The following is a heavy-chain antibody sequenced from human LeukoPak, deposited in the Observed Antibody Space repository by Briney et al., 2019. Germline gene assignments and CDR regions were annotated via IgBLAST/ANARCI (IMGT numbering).Heavy chain of an antibody. CDR2: IKRDGSDK. J-gene: IGHJ4*02. V-gene: IGHV3-7*04. D-gene: IGHD2-2*01. Sequence: GGSLRLSCVGSGFTFSSHWMTWVRQGPGKGLEWVANIKRDGSDKNYADSVNGRFTISRDNAKNSVYLQMNSLRAEDTAVYFCARDGGYCDSTTCYDRLDYWGQGALVTVSS. CDR3: ARDGGYCDSTTCYDRLDY. CDR1: GFTFSSHW.